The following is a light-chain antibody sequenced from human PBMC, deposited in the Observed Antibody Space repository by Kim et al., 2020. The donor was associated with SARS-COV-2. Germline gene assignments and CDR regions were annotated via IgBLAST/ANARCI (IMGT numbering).Light chain of an antibody. CDR1: QSLVFSDGKTY. CDR2: KVS. Sequence: DVIMTQSPLSLPVTLGQPASISCRSSQSLVFSDGKTYLNWFHQRPGQSPRRLIYKVSNRDSGVPDRFSGSGSGTDFTLKISRVEAEDVCVYYCMYGTHWPPSFTFRGGTKVDIK. V-gene: IGKV2-30*01. J-gene: IGKJ4*01. CDR3: MYGTHWPPSFT.